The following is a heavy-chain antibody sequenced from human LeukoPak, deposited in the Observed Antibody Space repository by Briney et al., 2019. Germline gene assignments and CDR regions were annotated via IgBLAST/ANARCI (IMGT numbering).Heavy chain of an antibody. CDR3: ARGMYDFTSSLDY. Sequence: GGSLRLSCAASGFTITSYTMHWVRQAPGKGLEYVSGFSRNGGITYYANSVKGRFTISRDNSRNTLYLQMGSLRAEDMAVYYCARGMYDFTSSLDYWGQGILVTVSS. CDR1: GFTITSYT. J-gene: IGHJ4*02. CDR2: FSRNGGIT. V-gene: IGHV3-64*01. D-gene: IGHD2-2*01.